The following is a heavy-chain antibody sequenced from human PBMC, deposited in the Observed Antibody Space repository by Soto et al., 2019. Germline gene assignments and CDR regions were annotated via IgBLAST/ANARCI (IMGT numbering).Heavy chain of an antibody. D-gene: IGHD1-26*01. CDR2: IYYSGST. V-gene: IGHV4-30-4*01. CDR1: GGSISSGDYY. J-gene: IGHJ4*02. CDR3: ARARSGSYYPD. Sequence: PSETLSLTCTVSGGSISSGDYYWSWIRQPPGKGLEWIGYIYYSGSTYYNPSLKSRVTISVDTSKNQFSLKLSSVTAADTAVYYCARARSGSYYPDWGQGTLVTVSS.